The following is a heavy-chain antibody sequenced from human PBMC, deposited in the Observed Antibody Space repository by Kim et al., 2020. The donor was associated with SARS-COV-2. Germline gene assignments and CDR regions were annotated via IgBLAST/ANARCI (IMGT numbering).Heavy chain of an antibody. CDR3: ARSNAGAGYCGGDRCRDYYFDY. CDR2: ISSSSTYT. D-gene: IGHD2-15*01. CDR1: GFTFSGFY. J-gene: IGHJ4*02. Sequence: GGSLRLSCAASGFTFSGFYMSWIRQAPGKGLECISYISSSSTYTNFAESVKGRFTISRDNAKNSVYLQMNSLRAEDTAVYYCARSNAGAGYCGGDRCRDYYFDYWGQGTLVTVSS. V-gene: IGHV3-11*03.